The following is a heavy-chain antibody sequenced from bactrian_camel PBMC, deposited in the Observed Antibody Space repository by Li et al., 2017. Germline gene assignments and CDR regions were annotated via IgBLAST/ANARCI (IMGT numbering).Heavy chain of an antibody. CDR2: IGTGGVSR. CDR1: GYTASAYC. CDR3: AARVQIPSRYCPGDPTTGH. V-gene: IGHV3S1*01. D-gene: IGHD7*01. Sequence: HVQLVESGGGSVQPGGSLRLSCEAPGYTASAYCLAWFRQRLGQAREGVAGIGTGGVSRVADSVKGRFTISRDAAKTTLYLQMNDLKFEDTAVYYCAARVQIPSRYCPGDPTTGHWGQGTQVTVS. J-gene: IGHJ4*01.